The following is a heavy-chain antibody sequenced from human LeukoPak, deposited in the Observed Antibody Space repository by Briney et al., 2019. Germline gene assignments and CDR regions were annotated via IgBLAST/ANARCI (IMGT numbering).Heavy chain of an antibody. J-gene: IGHJ4*02. CDR3: ARLHRRSTSCPFDY. CDR1: GYSFTSYW. CDR2: TYPGDSDT. V-gene: IGHV5-51*01. D-gene: IGHD2-2*01. Sequence: GESLMISCKGSGYSFTSYWIGWVRQMPGKGLEWMGITYPGDSDTRYSPSFQGQVTISADKSISTAYLQWSSLKASDTAMYYCARLHRRSTSCPFDYWGQGTLVTVSS.